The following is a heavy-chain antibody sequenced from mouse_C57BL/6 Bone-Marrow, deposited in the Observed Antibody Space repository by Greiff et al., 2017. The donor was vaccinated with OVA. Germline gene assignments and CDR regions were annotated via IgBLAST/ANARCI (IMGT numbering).Heavy chain of an antibody. CDR3: VRRDDYDRYFDV. Sequence: EVKLVESGGGLVQPKGSLKLSCAASGFSFNTYAMNWVRQAPGTGLEWVARIRSKSNNYATYYADSVKDRFTISRDDSESMLYLQMNNLKTEDTAVYYCVRRDDYDRYFDVWGTGTTVTVSS. J-gene: IGHJ1*03. CDR1: GFSFNTYA. D-gene: IGHD2-4*01. V-gene: IGHV10-1*01. CDR2: IRSKSNNYAT.